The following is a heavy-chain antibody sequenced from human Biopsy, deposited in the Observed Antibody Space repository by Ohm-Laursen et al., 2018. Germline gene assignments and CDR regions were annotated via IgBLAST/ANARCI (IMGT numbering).Heavy chain of an antibody. CDR1: GYTFSDYI. Sequence: SVKVSCKASGYTFSDYILNWVRQAPGQGLEWMGWINTRRGDTNYAQKFQGRVTMTRDTSTTTVFMELTSLRSGDTAMYYCARVEDSTRHWYFDLWGHGTQVTVSS. CDR2: INTRRGDT. V-gene: IGHV1-18*01. D-gene: IGHD2-2*01. CDR3: ARVEDSTRHWYFDL. J-gene: IGHJ2*01.